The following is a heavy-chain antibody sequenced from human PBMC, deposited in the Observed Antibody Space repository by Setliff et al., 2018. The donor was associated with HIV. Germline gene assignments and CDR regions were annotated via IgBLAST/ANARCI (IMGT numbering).Heavy chain of an antibody. CDR1: GETIRNGFYY. CDR3: VRDDYGYNGKGFDY. J-gene: IGHJ4*02. V-gene: IGHV4-30-4*08. Sequence: SETLPLTCTVPGETIRNGFYYWHWMRQPPGKGLEWIGYITYSGSAYYNPSLKSRVTISIDTSNNQISLRLSSVTAADTAMYYCVRDDYGYNGKGFDYWGPGTLVTVSS. CDR2: ITYSGSA. D-gene: IGHD4-17*01.